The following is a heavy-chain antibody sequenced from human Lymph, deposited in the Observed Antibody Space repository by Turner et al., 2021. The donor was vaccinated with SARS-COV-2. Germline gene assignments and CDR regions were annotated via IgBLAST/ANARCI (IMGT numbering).Heavy chain of an antibody. CDR1: VFTFSSYS. CDR2: ITFTSSYI. V-gene: IGHV3-21*01. Sequence: EVQLVESGGGLVKPGGSLSLSCAASVFTFSSYSMNWVRQAPGKGLEWVSSITFTSSYIYYADSVKGRFTISRDNAKNSLYLQMNSLRAEDTAVYYCARGPPDFPYYFDYWGQGTLVTVSS. CDR3: ARGPPDFPYYFDY. J-gene: IGHJ4*02. D-gene: IGHD2-21*02.